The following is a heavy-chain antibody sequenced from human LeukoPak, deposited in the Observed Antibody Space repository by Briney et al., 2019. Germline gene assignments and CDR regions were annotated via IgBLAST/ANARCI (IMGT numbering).Heavy chain of an antibody. V-gene: IGHV1-2*02. CDR1: GYTFTGYY. J-gene: IGHJ3*02. Sequence: ASVKVSCKASGYTFTGYYMHWVREAPGQGLEWMGWINPNSGGTNYAQKFQGRVNMTRDTSISRAYMELSRLRSDDTAVYYCPRDGGLLRFLEIAGEVFGAFDIWGQGTMVTVSS. D-gene: IGHD3-3*01. CDR3: PRDGGLLRFLEIAGEVFGAFDI. CDR2: INPNSGGT.